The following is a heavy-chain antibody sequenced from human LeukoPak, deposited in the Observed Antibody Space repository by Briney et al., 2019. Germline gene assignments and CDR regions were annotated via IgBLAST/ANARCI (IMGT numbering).Heavy chain of an antibody. CDR3: ARAREMATISDYYYYYMAV. V-gene: IGHV1-69*05. J-gene: IGHJ6*03. CDR1: GGTFSSYA. Sequence: GASVKVSCKASGGTFSSYAISWVRHAPGQGLEWMGRIIPIFGTANYAQKFQGRVTITTDESTSTAYMELSSLRSEDTAVYYCARAREMATISDYYYYYMAVWGKGTTVTVSS. D-gene: IGHD5-24*01. CDR2: IIPIFGTA.